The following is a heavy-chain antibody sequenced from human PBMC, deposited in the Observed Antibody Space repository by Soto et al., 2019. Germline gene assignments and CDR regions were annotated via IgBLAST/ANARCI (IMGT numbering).Heavy chain of an antibody. CDR1: GFTFSSYA. Sequence: PGGSLRLSCAASGFTFSSYAMSWVRQAPGKGLEWVSSISSSSSYIYYADSVKGRFTISRDNAKNSLYLQMNSLRAEDTAVYYCARDGGLPTIFGAGAFYGMDVWGQGTTVTVSS. J-gene: IGHJ6*02. V-gene: IGHV3-21*01. CDR2: ISSSSSYI. D-gene: IGHD3-3*01. CDR3: ARDGGLPTIFGAGAFYGMDV.